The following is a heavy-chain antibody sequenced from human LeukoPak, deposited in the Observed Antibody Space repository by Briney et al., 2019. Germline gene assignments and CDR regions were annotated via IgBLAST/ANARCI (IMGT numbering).Heavy chain of an antibody. J-gene: IGHJ4*02. D-gene: IGHD2-2*01. CDR2: INAGNGNT. V-gene: IGHV1-3*01. Sequence: ASVKVSCKASGYTFTSYAMHWVRQAPGQRLEWMGWINAGNGNTKYSQKFQGRVTITRDKSTSTAYMELSSLRSEDTAVYYCARVKCTNQYCSSTSCCYYFDYWGQGTLVTVSS. CDR3: ARVKCTNQYCSSTSCCYYFDY. CDR1: GYTFTSYA.